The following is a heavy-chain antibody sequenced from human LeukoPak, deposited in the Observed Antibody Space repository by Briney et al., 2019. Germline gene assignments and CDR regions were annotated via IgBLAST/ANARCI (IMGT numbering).Heavy chain of an antibody. CDR1: GDSFSSVTDY. CDR3: ARRKRGSGGPFDY. Sequence: PSETLSLTCTVSGDSFSSVTDYWAWIRQPPGKGLEWIASGDYSGGTYCNPSLESRVTISIDTSKMQFSLELSSVTAADTAIYFCARRKRGSGGPFDYWGQGTLVTVSS. J-gene: IGHJ4*02. V-gene: IGHV4-39*07. CDR2: GDYSGGT. D-gene: IGHD6-19*01.